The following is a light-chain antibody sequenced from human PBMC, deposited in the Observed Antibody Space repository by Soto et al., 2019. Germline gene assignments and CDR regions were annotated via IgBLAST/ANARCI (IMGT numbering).Light chain of an antibody. V-gene: IGKV3-11*01. CDR2: DAS. Sequence: EIVLTQSPATLSLSPGDTATLSCRASQSVSSYLAWYQQKPGQAPRLLIYDASNRATGIPARFSGSGSGTDFTLTISSLEPEDFAVYYCQQRTNWPPRLSFGGGTKVEIK. CDR1: QSVSSY. CDR3: QQRTNWPPRLS. J-gene: IGKJ4*01.